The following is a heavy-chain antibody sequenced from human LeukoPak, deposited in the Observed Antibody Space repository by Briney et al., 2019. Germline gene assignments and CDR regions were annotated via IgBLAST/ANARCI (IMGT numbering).Heavy chain of an antibody. CDR3: ARQTSMLRYFDWLFDY. J-gene: IGHJ4*02. D-gene: IGHD3-9*01. Sequence: SETLSLTCTVSGGSISSSSYYWGWIRQPPGKGLEWIGSIYYSGSAYYNPSLKSRVTISVDTSKNQFSPKLSSVTAADTAVYYCARQTSMLRYFDWLFDYWGQGTLVTVSS. CDR1: GGSISSSSYY. V-gene: IGHV4-39*01. CDR2: IYYSGSA.